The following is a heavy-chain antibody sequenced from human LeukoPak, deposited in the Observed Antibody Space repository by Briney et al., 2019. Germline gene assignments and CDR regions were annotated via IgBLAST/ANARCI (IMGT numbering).Heavy chain of an antibody. CDR3: ARLSVTFGGVIVTAVYAFGI. D-gene: IGHD3-16*02. V-gene: IGHV4-61*01. Sequence: SETLSLTCTVSGGSISSSSYYWSWIRQPPGKGLEWIGYIYYSGSTNYNPSLKSRVTISVDTSKNQFSLKLSSVTAADTAVYYCARLSVTFGGVIVTAVYAFGIWGQGTMVTVSS. CDR2: IYYSGST. J-gene: IGHJ3*02. CDR1: GGSISSSSYY.